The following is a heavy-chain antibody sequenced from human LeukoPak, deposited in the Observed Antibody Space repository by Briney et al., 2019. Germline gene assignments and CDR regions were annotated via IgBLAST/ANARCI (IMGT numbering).Heavy chain of an antibody. Sequence: SVKVSCKASGGTFSSYAISWVRQAPGQGLEWMGGIIPIFGTANYAQKFQGRVTITTDESTNTAYMELSSLRSEDTAVYYCATYYYGSGSYPPDAFDIWGQGTMVTVSS. CDR2: IIPIFGTA. CDR1: GGTFSSYA. CDR3: ATYYYGSGSYPPDAFDI. J-gene: IGHJ3*02. D-gene: IGHD3-10*01. V-gene: IGHV1-69*05.